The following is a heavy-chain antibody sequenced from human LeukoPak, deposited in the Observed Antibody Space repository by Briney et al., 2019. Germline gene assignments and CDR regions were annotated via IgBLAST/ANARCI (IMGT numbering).Heavy chain of an antibody. J-gene: IGHJ4*02. CDR1: GYTLTELS. CDR2: FDPEDGET. V-gene: IGHV1-24*01. Sequence: ASVEASCKVSGYTLTELSMHWVRQAPGKGLEWMGGFDPEDGETIYAQKFQGRVTMTRNTSISTAYMELSSLRSEDTAVYYCARGGVRSGWYFWGQGTLVTVSS. D-gene: IGHD6-19*01. CDR3: ARGGVRSGWYF.